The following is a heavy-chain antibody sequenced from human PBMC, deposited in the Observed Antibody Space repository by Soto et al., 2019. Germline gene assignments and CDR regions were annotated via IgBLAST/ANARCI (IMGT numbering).Heavy chain of an antibody. D-gene: IGHD3-10*01. CDR2: IYSSGST. CDR1: GFTISTNY. Sequence: EVQLVESGGGLVQPVGSLRLSCAASGFTISTNYMSWVRQAPGKGLEWLSIIYSSGSTYYADSVKGRFTISRHNSKNTLYLQINSLRPEDTAVYYCARSEGMVRGVGVLDVW. J-gene: IGHJ6*01. CDR3: ARSEGMVRGVGVLDV. V-gene: IGHV3-53*04.